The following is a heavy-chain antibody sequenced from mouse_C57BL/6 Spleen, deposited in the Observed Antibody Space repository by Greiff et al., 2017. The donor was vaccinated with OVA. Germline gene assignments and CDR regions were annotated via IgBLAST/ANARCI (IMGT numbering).Heavy chain of an antibody. J-gene: IGHJ2*01. D-gene: IGHD2-12*01. Sequence: QVQLQQPGAELVKPGASVKLSCKASGYTFTSYWMQWVKQRPGQGLEGIGEIDPSDSYTNYNQKFKGKATLTVDTSSSTAYMQLSSLTSEDSAVYYCARKVLRRDGYFDYWGQGTTLTVSA. V-gene: IGHV1-50*01. CDR3: ARKVLRRDGYFDY. CDR2: IDPSDSYT. CDR1: GYTFTSYW.